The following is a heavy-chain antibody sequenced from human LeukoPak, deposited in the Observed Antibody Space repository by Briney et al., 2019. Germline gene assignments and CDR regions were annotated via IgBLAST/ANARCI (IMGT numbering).Heavy chain of an antibody. CDR1: GGSISSSSYY. J-gene: IGHJ4*02. Sequence: SETLSLTCTVSGGSISSSSYYWGWIRQPPGKGLEWIGSIYYGGSTYYNPSLKSRVTISVDTSKNQFSLKLSSVTAADTAVYYCARHRRYFDYWGQGTLVTVSS. D-gene: IGHD3-9*01. CDR3: ARHRRYFDY. CDR2: IYYGGST. V-gene: IGHV4-39*01.